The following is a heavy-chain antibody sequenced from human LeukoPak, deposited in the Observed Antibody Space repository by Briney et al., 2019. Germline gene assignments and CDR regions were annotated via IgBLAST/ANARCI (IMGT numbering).Heavy chain of an antibody. CDR2: ISVSAGST. CDR1: GFTFSTYA. J-gene: IGHJ4*02. CDR3: ATGSVRYSASWYSQEGDY. V-gene: IGHV3-23*01. Sequence: GGSLRLPCAASGFTFSTYAMSWVRQAPGKGLEWVSAISVSAGSTYYADSVKGRFTISRDNSKNTLYLQMNSLRAEDTAVYYCATGSVRYSASWYSQEGDYWGQGTLVTVSS. D-gene: IGHD6-13*01.